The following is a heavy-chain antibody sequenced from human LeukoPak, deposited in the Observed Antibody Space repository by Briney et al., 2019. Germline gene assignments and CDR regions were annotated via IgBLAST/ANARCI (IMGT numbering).Heavy chain of an antibody. J-gene: IGHJ4*02. V-gene: IGHV4-39*07. Sequence: PSETPSLTCTVSGGSISSSSYYWGWIRQPPGRGLEWIGSIYYSGSTYYNPSLKSRVTISVDTSKNQFSLKLSSVTAADTAVYYCAREGRHRRDGYNFDYWGQGTLVTVSS. CDR1: GGSISSSSYY. CDR3: AREGRHRRDGYNFDY. CDR2: IYYSGST. D-gene: IGHD5-24*01.